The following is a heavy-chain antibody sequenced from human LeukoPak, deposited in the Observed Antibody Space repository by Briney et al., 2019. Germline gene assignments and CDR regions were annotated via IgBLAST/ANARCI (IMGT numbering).Heavy chain of an antibody. CDR2: ISYDGSNK. V-gene: IGHV3-30-3*01. D-gene: IGHD2-21*01. J-gene: IGHJ4*02. CDR3: ARGIRYFDY. Sequence: PGGSLRLSCAASGFTFSSYAMHWVRQAPGKGLEWVAVISYDGSNKYYADSVKGRFTISRDNSKNTLYLQMNSLRAEDTAVYYCARGIRYFDYWGKGTLVTVSS. CDR1: GFTFSSYA.